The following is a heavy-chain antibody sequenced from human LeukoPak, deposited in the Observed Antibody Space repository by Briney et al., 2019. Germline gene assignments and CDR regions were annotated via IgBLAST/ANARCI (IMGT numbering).Heavy chain of an antibody. V-gene: IGHV1-46*01. CDR3: ASGRGSTSFNWFDP. CDR1: GYTFTTYY. Sequence: ASVKVSCKASGYTFTTYYIYWVRQAPGQGLEWMGRINPNGGNSIYAQKFQGRATMTSDTSTSTVYMDLSSLGSEDTAIYYCASGRGSTSFNWFDPWGQGTLVTVSS. J-gene: IGHJ5*02. D-gene: IGHD2-2*01. CDR2: INPNGGNS.